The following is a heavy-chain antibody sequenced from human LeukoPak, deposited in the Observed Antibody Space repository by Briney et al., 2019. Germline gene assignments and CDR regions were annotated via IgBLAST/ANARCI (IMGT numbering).Heavy chain of an antibody. CDR2: IYYSGST. Sequence: SETLSLTCAVYGGSFSGYYWSWIRQHPGKGLEWIGYIYYSGSTYYNPSLKSRVTISVDTSKNQFSLKLSSVTAADTAVYYCARALGAQYGSFFDYWGQGTLVTVSS. CDR3: ARALGAQYGSFFDY. CDR1: GGSFSGYY. J-gene: IGHJ4*02. D-gene: IGHD3-16*01. V-gene: IGHV4-31*11.